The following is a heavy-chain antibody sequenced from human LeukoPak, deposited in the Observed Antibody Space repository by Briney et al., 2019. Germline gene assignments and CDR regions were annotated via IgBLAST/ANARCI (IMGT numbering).Heavy chain of an antibody. CDR1: GGSISNNY. CDR3: ASHKGF. J-gene: IGHJ4*02. Sequence: PSETLSLTCTVSGGSISNNYWSWFRQPPGKGLEWIGYIYYSGSTNYNPSLKSRVTISVDTSKSQFSLKLSSVTAADTAAYYCASHKGFWGQGTLVTVSS. CDR2: IYYSGST. V-gene: IGHV4-59*01.